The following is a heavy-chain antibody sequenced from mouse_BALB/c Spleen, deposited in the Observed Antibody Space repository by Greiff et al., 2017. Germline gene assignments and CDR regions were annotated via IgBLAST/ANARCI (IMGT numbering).Heavy chain of an antibody. CDR3: ARDGMITTAY. CDR2: ISDGGSYT. V-gene: IGHV5-4*02. CDR1: GFTFSDYY. D-gene: IGHD2-4*01. Sequence: EVKVVESGGGLVKPGGSLKLSCAASGFTFSDYYMYWVRQTPEKRLEWVATISDGGSYTYYPDSVKGRFTISRDNAKNNLYLQMSSLKSEDTAMYYCARDGMITTAYWGQGTLVTVSA. J-gene: IGHJ3*01.